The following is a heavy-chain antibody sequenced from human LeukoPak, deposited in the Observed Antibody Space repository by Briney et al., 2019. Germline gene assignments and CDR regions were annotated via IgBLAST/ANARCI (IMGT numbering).Heavy chain of an antibody. V-gene: IGHV3-48*03. Sequence: GGSLRRSCAASGFTFSSYEMNWVRQAPGKGLEWVSYISSSGSTIYYADSVKGRFTISRDNAKNSLYLQMNSLRAEDTAVYYCARDLSGYDYFDYWGQGTLVTVSS. D-gene: IGHD5-12*01. CDR1: GFTFSSYE. CDR2: ISSSGSTI. J-gene: IGHJ4*02. CDR3: ARDLSGYDYFDY.